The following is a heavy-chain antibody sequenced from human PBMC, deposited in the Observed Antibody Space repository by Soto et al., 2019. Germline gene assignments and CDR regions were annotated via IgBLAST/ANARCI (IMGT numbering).Heavy chain of an antibody. V-gene: IGHV1-69*02. CDR2: IIPILGIA. J-gene: IGHJ4*02. D-gene: IGHD2-15*01. CDR3: ARGYCSGGSCYSPLDY. Sequence: QVQLVQSGAEVKKPGSSVKVSCKASGGTFSSYTISWVRQAPGQGLEWMGRIIPILGIANYAQKFQGRVTITADKSTSTAYMELSSLRSEDTAVYYCARGYCSGGSCYSPLDYWGQGTLVTVSS. CDR1: GGTFSSYT.